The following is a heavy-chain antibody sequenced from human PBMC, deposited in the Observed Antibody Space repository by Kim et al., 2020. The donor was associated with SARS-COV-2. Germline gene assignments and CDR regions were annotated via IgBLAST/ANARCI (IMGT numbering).Heavy chain of an antibody. CDR1: GDTFSTHF. CDR2: IDPIDGSI. V-gene: IGHV1-46*01. CDR3: ARVSRDGESSQFFDY. D-gene: IGHD1-26*01. J-gene: IGHJ4*02. Sequence: ASVKVSCKASGDTFSTHFMHWVRQAPGQGLEWMGMIDPIDGSITYAQNFQGRVIMTRDTSTRRVYMEVGSLRSDDTAVYYCARVSRDGESSQFFDYWGQG.